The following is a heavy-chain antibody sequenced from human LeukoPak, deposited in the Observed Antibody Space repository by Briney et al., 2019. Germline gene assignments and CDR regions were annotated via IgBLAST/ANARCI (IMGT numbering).Heavy chain of an antibody. CDR3: ARDQGPDYRPVGSATQFS. CDR1: GFTFSSYS. CDR2: MTGSGADT. D-gene: IGHD4-17*01. Sequence: GGSLRLSCVASGFTFSSYSLSWVRQTPGKGLEWVASMTGSGADTHYADSVKGRFTISRDSSKDTLNLQLNNLRPGDTAVYYCARDQGPDYRPVGSATQFSWGRGTLVAVSP. J-gene: IGHJ5*02. V-gene: IGHV3-23*01.